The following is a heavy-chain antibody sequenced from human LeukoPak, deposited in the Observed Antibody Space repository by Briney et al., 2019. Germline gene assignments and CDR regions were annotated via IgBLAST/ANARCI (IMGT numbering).Heavy chain of an antibody. J-gene: IGHJ5*02. CDR2: IIPIFGTA. V-gene: IGHV1-69*01. D-gene: IGHD2-2*01. CDR3: ARDAGGADIVVVPAASWFDP. Sequence: ASVKVSCKASGGTFSSYAISWVRQAPGQGLEWMGGIIPIFGTANYAQKFQGRVTITADESTSTAYMELSSLRSEDTAVYYCARDAGGADIVVVPAASWFDPWGQGTLVTVSS. CDR1: GGTFSSYA.